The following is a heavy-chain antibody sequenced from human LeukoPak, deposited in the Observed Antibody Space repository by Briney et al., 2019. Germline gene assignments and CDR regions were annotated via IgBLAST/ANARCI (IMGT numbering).Heavy chain of an antibody. CDR2: INPNSGGT. D-gene: IGHD3-22*01. CDR3: ARVKYYYDSSGYPYY. CDR1: GYTFTGYY. Sequence: ASVKVSCKASGYTFTGYYMHWVRQAPGQGLEWMGRINPNSGGTNYAQKFQGRVTMTRDTSISTAYLELSRLRSDDTAVYYCARVKYYYDSSGYPYYWGQGTLVTVSS. J-gene: IGHJ4*02. V-gene: IGHV1-2*06.